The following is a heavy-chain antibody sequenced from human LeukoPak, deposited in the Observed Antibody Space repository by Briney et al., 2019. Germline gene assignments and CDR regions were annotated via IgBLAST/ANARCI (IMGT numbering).Heavy chain of an antibody. Sequence: GGSLRLSCAASGFTFSSYEMNWVRQAPGKGLEWVSYSSNSGRTIYYADSVKGRFTISRDNAKNSLYLQMNSLRAEDTAVYYCARVTRYSSGSYIHFDYWGQGTLVTVSS. CDR1: GFTFSSYE. J-gene: IGHJ4*02. V-gene: IGHV3-48*03. D-gene: IGHD3-10*01. CDR3: ARVTRYSSGSYIHFDY. CDR2: SSNSGRTI.